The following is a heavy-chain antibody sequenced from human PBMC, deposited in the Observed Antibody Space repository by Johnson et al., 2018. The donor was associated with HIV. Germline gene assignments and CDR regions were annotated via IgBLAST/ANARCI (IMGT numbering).Heavy chain of an antibody. V-gene: IGHV3-33*08. CDR1: GFTFSDYY. CDR2: IWYDGSNK. J-gene: IGHJ3*02. CDR3: ARGPGAFDI. Sequence: QVQLVESGGGLVKPGGSLRLSCAASGFTFSDYYMSWIRQPPGKGLEWVAVIWYDGSNKYYADSVKGRFTISRDNSKNTLYLQMNSLRAEDTAVYYCARGPGAFDIWGQGTMVTVTS.